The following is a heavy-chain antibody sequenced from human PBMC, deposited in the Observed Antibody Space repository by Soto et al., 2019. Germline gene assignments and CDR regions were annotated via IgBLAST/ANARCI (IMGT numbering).Heavy chain of an antibody. J-gene: IGHJ3*01. Sequence: ASVKVSCKASGYTFIGHYMHWVRQAPGQGLEWMGWINPNSGGTNYAQKFQGRIIMTRATSISTAYMELRRLRSDDTAVYYCARDSYYDILTGYYRNAFDVWGQGTVATVSS. V-gene: IGHV1-2*02. D-gene: IGHD3-9*01. CDR1: GYTFIGHY. CDR3: ARDSYYDILTGYYRNAFDV. CDR2: INPNSGGT.